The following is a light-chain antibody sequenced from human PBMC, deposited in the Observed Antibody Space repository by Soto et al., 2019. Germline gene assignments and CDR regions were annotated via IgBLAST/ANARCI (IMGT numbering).Light chain of an antibody. Sequence: EIVLTQSPGTLSLSPGERATLSCRASQSVSSYLAWYQQKPGQAPRLLIYDASNRATGIPARFSGSGSGTDFTFTISSLQPEDIATYYCQQYDNLLLTFGGGTKVDIK. V-gene: IGKV3-11*01. CDR2: DAS. J-gene: IGKJ4*01. CDR3: QQYDNLLLT. CDR1: QSVSSY.